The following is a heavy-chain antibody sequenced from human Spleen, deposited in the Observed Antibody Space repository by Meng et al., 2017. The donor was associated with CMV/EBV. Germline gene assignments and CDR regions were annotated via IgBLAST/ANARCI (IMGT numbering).Heavy chain of an antibody. D-gene: IGHD2/OR15-2a*01. Sequence: GESLKISCAASGFTFSSYAMSWVRQAPGKGVVWVSRINTDGSGTGYADSVKGRFTISRDNAKNTLYLQMNNLRAEDTAVYYCARNFAGGLDVWGQGTTVTVSS. CDR1: GFTFSSYA. CDR3: ARNFAGGLDV. J-gene: IGHJ6*02. V-gene: IGHV3-74*01. CDR2: INTDGSGT.